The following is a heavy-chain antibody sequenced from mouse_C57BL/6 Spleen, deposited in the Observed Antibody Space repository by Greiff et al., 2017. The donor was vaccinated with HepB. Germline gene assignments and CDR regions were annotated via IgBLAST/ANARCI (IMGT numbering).Heavy chain of an antibody. V-gene: IGHV10-1*01. Sequence: EVKLVESGGGLVQPKGSLKLSCAASGFSFNTYAMNWVRQAPGKGLEWVARIRSKSNNYATYYADSVKDRFTISRDDSESMLYLQMNNLKTEDTAMYYCVRPLYYYGSYYAMDYWGQGTSVTVSS. D-gene: IGHD1-1*01. CDR3: VRPLYYYGSYYAMDY. CDR2: IRSKSNNYAT. CDR1: GFSFNTYA. J-gene: IGHJ4*01.